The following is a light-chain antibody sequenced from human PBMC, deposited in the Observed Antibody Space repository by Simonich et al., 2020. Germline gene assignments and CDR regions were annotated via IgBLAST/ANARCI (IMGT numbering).Light chain of an antibody. CDR2: VGTGGIVG. V-gene: IGLV9-49*01. J-gene: IGLJ2*01. Sequence: QPVLTQPPSASASLGASVTLTCTLSSGYSNYKVDWYQERPGKGPRFVVRVGTGGIVGSKGDGIPDCFSVLGSGLNRYRTIKNIQEEDESDYHCGADHGSGSNFVVFGGGTKLTVL. CDR3: GADHGSGSNFVV. CDR1: SGYSNYK.